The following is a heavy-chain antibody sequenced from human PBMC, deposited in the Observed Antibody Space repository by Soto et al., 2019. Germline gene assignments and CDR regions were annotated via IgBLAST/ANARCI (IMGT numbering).Heavy chain of an antibody. J-gene: IGHJ5*02. V-gene: IGHV3-48*02. D-gene: IGHD6-19*01. Sequence: QSEGSLRLSFSASGFSFSSHSFNWVRQAPGQGLEWVAYISSRSSLLLYADSVRGRFVISRDNALNSLYLQMNSPRDEDTAIYYCARERGEYDSGWYIDRWGQGTPVTVSS. CDR2: ISSRSSLL. CDR1: GFSFSSHS. CDR3: ARERGEYDSGWYIDR.